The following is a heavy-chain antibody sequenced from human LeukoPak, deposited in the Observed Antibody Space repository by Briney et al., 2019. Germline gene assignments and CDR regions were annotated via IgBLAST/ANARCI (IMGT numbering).Heavy chain of an antibody. J-gene: IGHJ4*02. V-gene: IGHV3-7*04. CDR2: IKQDGSKK. CDR1: GFPFSSYW. D-gene: IGHD5-24*01. Sequence: GGSLRLSCVASGFPFSSYWMTWVRQAPGKGLEWVANIKQDGSKKSYVDSVKGRFTISRDNVKNSLYLQMNSLRAEDTAIYYRTRVGYIDEGIDYWGQGTLVTVSS. CDR3: TRVGYIDEGIDY.